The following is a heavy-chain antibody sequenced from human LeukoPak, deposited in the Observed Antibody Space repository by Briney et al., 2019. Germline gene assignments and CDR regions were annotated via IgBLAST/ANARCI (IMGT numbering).Heavy chain of an antibody. CDR2: ISGSDDST. CDR1: GFTFTNYA. D-gene: IGHD4-17*01. Sequence: PGGSLRLSRAASGFTFTNYAMTWVRQAPGKGLEWISTISGSDDSTYYADSVKGRFTISRDNSKNTLYLQMNSLRAEDTAVYYCAKDPYGAYNFDCWGQGTLVTVSS. V-gene: IGHV3-23*01. J-gene: IGHJ4*02. CDR3: AKDPYGAYNFDC.